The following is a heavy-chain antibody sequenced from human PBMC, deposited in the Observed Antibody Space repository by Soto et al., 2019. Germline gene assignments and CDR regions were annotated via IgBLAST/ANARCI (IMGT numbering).Heavy chain of an antibody. J-gene: IGHJ4*02. D-gene: IGHD3-22*01. CDR2: ISYDGSNK. CDR3: AKGYYYDSSGSVLYFDY. V-gene: IGHV3-30*18. Sequence: PGGSLRLSCAASGFTFSSYGVHWVRQAPGKGLEWAAVISYDGSNKYYADSVKGRFTISRDNSKNTLYLQMNSLRAEDTAVYYCAKGYYYDSSGSVLYFDYWGQGTLVTVSS. CDR1: GFTFSSYG.